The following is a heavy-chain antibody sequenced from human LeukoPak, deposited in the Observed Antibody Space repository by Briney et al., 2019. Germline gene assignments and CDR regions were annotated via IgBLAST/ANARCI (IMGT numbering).Heavy chain of an antibody. V-gene: IGHV3-23*01. CDR1: GFTFSSYA. D-gene: IGHD2-2*01. J-gene: IGHJ5*02. CDR2: ISGSGGST. Sequence: GGSLRLSCAASGFTFSSYAMSWVRQAPGKGLEWVSAISGSGGSTYYAASVKGRFTISRDNSKNTLYLQMNSLRAEDTAVYYCAKHSRGYVPAAKLDPWGQGTLVTVSS. CDR3: AKHSRGYVPAAKLDP.